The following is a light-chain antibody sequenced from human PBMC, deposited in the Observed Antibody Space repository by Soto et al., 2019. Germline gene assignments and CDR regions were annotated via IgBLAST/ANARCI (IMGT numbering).Light chain of an antibody. CDR3: SSYTSSSTLV. CDR2: DVS. CDR1: SSDVGGYNY. V-gene: IGLV2-14*01. Sequence: QAASVSGSPGQAITISCTGTSSDVGGYNYVSWYQQHPGKAPKLMIYDVSNRPSGGSNRFSGSKSGNTASLTISGLQAEDEADYYCSSYTSSSTLVFGGGTKLTVL. J-gene: IGLJ2*01.